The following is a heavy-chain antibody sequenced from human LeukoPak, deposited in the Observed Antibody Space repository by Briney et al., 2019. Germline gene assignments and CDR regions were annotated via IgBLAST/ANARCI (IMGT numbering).Heavy chain of an antibody. V-gene: IGHV1-18*01. CDR2: ISAYNGNT. Sequence: GSVNVSCKASGYTFTSYGISWVRRAPGQGLEWMGWISAYNGNTNYAQKLQGRVTMTTDRSTSTAYMEVRSLRSDDPPVYSCARAPPGGYFDLWGRGTLVTVSS. CDR3: ARAPPGGYFDL. CDR1: GYTFTSYG. J-gene: IGHJ2*01. D-gene: IGHD1-14*01.